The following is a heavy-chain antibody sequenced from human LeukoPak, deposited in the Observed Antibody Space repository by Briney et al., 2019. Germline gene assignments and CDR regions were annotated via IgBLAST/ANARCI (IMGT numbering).Heavy chain of an antibody. D-gene: IGHD2-21*02. CDR2: ISGSGDST. Sequence: GGSLRLSCAASGFTFSSYAMNWVRQTPGKGLEWVSGISGSGDSTYYADSVEGRFTISRDNSKSTLYLQMNSLRTEDTAVFYCAKEPRHCGGDCFSLLDYWGQGTLVSVSS. V-gene: IGHV3-23*01. CDR1: GFTFSSYA. CDR3: AKEPRHCGGDCFSLLDY. J-gene: IGHJ4*02.